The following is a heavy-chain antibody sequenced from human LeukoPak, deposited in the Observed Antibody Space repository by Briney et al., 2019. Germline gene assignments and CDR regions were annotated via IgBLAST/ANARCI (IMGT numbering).Heavy chain of an antibody. J-gene: IGHJ4*02. V-gene: IGHV3-53*01. CDR2: IYSNNIT. CDR1: GFTVSSNY. Sequence: PGGSLRLSCAASGFTVSSNYMTWVRQAPGKGLEWVSVIYSNNITFYADSVKGRFTISRDNAKNTLYLQMNSLRAEDTAVYYCARAADSSGYYDYWGQGTLVTVSS. D-gene: IGHD3-22*01. CDR3: ARAADSSGYYDY.